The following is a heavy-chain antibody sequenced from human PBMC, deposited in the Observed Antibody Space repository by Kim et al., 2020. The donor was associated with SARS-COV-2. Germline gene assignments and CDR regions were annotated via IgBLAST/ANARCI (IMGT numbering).Heavy chain of an antibody. V-gene: IGHV4-30-2*01. CDR2: IYHSGST. Sequence: SETLSLTCAVSGGSISSGGYSWSWIRQPPGKGLEWIGYIYHSGSTYYNPSLKSRVTIAVDRSKNQFSLKLSSVTAADTAVYYCARVEWGYCSSATCIRLPYWFDPWGQGTLVTVSS. CDR1: GGSISSGGYS. D-gene: IGHD2-2*01. J-gene: IGHJ5*02. CDR3: ARVEWGYCSSATCIRLPYWFDP.